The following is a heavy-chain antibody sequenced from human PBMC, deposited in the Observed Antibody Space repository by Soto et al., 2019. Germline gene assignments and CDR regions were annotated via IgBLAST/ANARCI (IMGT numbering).Heavy chain of an antibody. CDR3: ARQPTTGDTDLWFDP. J-gene: IGHJ5*02. CDR2: IFYSGST. V-gene: IGHV4-39*01. Sequence: QLQLLESGPGLVKASETLSLTCNVSGGSISTSRSYWAWIRQPPGKGLEWLANIFYSGSTYYNPSLASRVSVSVDTSTNECSLKLRSVTASDTAVYYCARQPTTGDTDLWFDPWGQGTLVTVSS. CDR1: GGSISTSRSY. D-gene: IGHD2-21*01.